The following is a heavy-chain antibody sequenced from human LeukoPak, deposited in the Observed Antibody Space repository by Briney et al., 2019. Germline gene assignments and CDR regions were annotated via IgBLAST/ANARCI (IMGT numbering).Heavy chain of an antibody. D-gene: IGHD6-25*01. CDR1: GGSVTSTNW. CDR2: VHLDGRT. CDR3: AREGGFYRPLDY. Sequence: SETLSLTCDVSGGSVTSTNWWTWFCQPPGKGLEWIGEVHLDGRTNYNPSLKSRLAMSADLPENHISLKLTSVTAADTAVYYCAREGGFYRPLDYSGQGTLVTVSS. J-gene: IGHJ4*02. V-gene: IGHV4-4*02.